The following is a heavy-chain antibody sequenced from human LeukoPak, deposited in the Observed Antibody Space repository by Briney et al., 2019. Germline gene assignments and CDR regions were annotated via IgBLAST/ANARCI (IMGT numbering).Heavy chain of an antibody. D-gene: IGHD6-19*01. V-gene: IGHV3-30-3*01. J-gene: IGHJ4*02. CDR3: AREPYSSGWYFSYYFDY. CDR2: ISYDGSNK. CDR1: GFTFSNYA. Sequence: GRSLRLSCAASGFTFSNYAMHWVRQAPGKGLEWVAVISYDGSNKYYADSVKGRFTISRDNSKNTLYLQMNSLRAEDTAVYYCAREPYSSGWYFSYYFDYWGQGTWSPSPQ.